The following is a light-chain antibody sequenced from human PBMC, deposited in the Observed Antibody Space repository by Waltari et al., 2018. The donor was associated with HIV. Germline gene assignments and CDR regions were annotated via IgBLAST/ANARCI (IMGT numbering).Light chain of an antibody. V-gene: IGLV6-57*03. CDR1: SGNIAGQS. J-gene: IGLJ3*02. CDR3: QSYDNNNPTWV. Sequence: FLLTQPHSVSESPGKTVTISCTHTSGNIAGQSLQGYQQRPGSAPPTVLYENDQRPSGVPARFSCSIGKSSSSASFIISGLKTEDEADYFCQSYDNNNPTWVFGGGTKVAVL. CDR2: END.